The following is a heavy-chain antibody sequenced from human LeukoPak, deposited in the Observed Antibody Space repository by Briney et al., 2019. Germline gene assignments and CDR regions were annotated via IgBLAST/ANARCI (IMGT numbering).Heavy chain of an antibody. V-gene: IGHV1-69*13. D-gene: IGHD3-3*01. CDR1: GGTFSSYA. Sequence: SVKVSCKASGGTFSSYAISWVRQAPGQGLEWMGGIIPIFGTANYAQKFQGRVTITADESTSTAYMELSSLRSEDTAVYYCARGPSTYYDFWSGHQYWGQGTLVTVSS. CDR3: ARGPSTYYDFWSGHQY. CDR2: IIPIFGTA. J-gene: IGHJ4*02.